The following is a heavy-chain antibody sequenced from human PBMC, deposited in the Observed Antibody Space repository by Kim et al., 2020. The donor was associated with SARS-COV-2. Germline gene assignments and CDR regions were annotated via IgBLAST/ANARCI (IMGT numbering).Heavy chain of an antibody. Sequence: GGSLRLSCAASGFTFSSYAMSWVRQAPGKGLERVSAISGSGGSTYYADSVKGRFTISRDNSKNTLYLQMNSLRAEDTAVYYCAKRYSSSWYLLAAFDIWGQGTMVTVSS. V-gene: IGHV3-23*01. J-gene: IGHJ3*02. CDR2: ISGSGGST. CDR3: AKRYSSSWYLLAAFDI. D-gene: IGHD6-13*01. CDR1: GFTFSSYA.